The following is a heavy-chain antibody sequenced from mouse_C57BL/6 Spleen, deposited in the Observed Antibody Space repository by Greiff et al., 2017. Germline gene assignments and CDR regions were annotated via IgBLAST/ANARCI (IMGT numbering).Heavy chain of an antibody. V-gene: IGHV5-17*01. D-gene: IGHD2-1*01. Sequence: VMLVESGGGLVKPGGSLKLSCAASGFTFSDYGMHWVRQAPEKGLEWVAYISSGSSTIYYADTVKGRFTISRDNAKNTLFLQMTSLRSEDTAMYYCARLYYGNYVGAMDYWGQGTSVTVSS. CDR2: ISSGSSTI. J-gene: IGHJ4*01. CDR1: GFTFSDYG. CDR3: ARLYYGNYVGAMDY.